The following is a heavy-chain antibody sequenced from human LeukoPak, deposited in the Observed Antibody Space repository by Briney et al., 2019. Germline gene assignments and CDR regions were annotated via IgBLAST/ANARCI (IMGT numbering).Heavy chain of an antibody. D-gene: IGHD3-22*01. J-gene: IGHJ3*02. Sequence: SETLSLTCTVSGGSISSYHWSWIRQPPGKGLEWIGYIYYSGSTNYNPSLKSRVTISVDTSKNQFSLKLSSVTAADTAVYYCARTYYYDSSGYPIDAFDIWGQGTMVTASS. V-gene: IGHV4-59*01. CDR2: IYYSGST. CDR1: GGSISSYH. CDR3: ARTYYYDSSGYPIDAFDI.